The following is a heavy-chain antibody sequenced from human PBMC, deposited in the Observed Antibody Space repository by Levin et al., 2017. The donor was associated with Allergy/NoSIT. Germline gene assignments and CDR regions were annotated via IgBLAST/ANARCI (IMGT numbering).Heavy chain of an antibody. CDR1: GFTFSNYG. CDR3: ANINGVELERRLGFPY. J-gene: IGHJ4*02. Sequence: GGSLRLSCAASGFTFSNYGMHWVRQAPGKGLEWVAIISYDGNNQWYADSGKGRFTISRDNSKNTLHLQMSSLRAEDTAVYYCANINGVELERRLGFPYWGLGTLVTVSS. D-gene: IGHD1-1*01. CDR2: ISYDGNNQ. V-gene: IGHV3-30*18.